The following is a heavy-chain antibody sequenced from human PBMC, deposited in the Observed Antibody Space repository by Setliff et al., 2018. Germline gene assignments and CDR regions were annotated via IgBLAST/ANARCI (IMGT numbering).Heavy chain of an antibody. J-gene: IGHJ6*03. CDR2: IKQDGSEK. V-gene: IGHV3-7*01. CDR3: ARLAGTMTIYGYYHYYMDV. D-gene: IGHD3-22*01. CDR1: GFTFSNYE. Sequence: GGSLRLSCVASGFTFSNYEFNWVRQAPGKGLEWVANIKQDGSEKYYVDSVKGRFTISRDNAKSSLYLQMNSLRAEDTAVYYGARLAGTMTIYGYYHYYMDVWGKGTTVTVSS.